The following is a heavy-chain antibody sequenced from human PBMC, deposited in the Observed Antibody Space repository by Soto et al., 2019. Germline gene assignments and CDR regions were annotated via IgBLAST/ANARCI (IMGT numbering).Heavy chain of an antibody. CDR1: GFAFSSYG. Sequence: EVQLLESGGGLVQPGGSLRLSCVASGFAFSSYGMSWVRQVRGKGLEWVSTISDAAGSAYYVDSVKGRFTISRDNSKKTLYLHMNSLRAEDSAVYYCARPYGGKIGDAPDLWGPGTRVTVSS. V-gene: IGHV3-23*01. J-gene: IGHJ3*01. CDR3: ARPYGGKIGDAPDL. D-gene: IGHD4-17*01. CDR2: ISDAAGSA.